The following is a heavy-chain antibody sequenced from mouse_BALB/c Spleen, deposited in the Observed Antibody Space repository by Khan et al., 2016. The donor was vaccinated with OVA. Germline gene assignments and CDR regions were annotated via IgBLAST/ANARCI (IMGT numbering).Heavy chain of an antibody. CDR1: GFSLTGYG. J-gene: IGHJ4*01. CDR2: IWGDGSK. V-gene: IGHV2-6-7*01. D-gene: IGHD2-10*01. Sequence: QVQLKESGPGLVPPSQTLPITCTSPGFSLTGYGVNWVRQPPGKGLEWLGMIWGDGSKTYNSALKSRLNLSKDNSKSQVFLKMNSLQTDDTARYYCARAYYGNYREAMDYWGQGTSVTVSS. CDR3: ARAYYGNYREAMDY.